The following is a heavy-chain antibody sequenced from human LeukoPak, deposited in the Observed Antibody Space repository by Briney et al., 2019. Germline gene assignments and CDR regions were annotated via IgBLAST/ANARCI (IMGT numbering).Heavy chain of an antibody. V-gene: IGHV3-21*01. CDR2: ISSSSSYI. J-gene: IGHJ4*02. Sequence: GGSLRLSCAASGFTFSGYAMNWVRQAPGKGLEWVSSISSSSSYIYYADSVKGRFTISRDNAKNSLYLQMNSLRAEDTAVYYCARRASSGYYYTPFDYWGQGTLVTVSS. CDR3: ARRASSGYYYTPFDY. CDR1: GFTFSGYA. D-gene: IGHD3-22*01.